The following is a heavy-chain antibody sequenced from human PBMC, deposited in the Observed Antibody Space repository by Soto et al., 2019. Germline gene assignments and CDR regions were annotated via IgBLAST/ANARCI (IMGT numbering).Heavy chain of an antibody. D-gene: IGHD1-7*01. CDR2: INGDGSST. CDR3: ARGARNYYYFDC. V-gene: IGHV3-74*01. CDR1: GFTFSNYW. Sequence: GGSLRLSCVASGFTFSNYWIHWVRQAPGKGLVWVSRINGDGSSTNYADSVKGQFTISRDNTKNTVYLQMNSLRVEDTAVYYCARGARNYYYFDCWGQGTLVTVSS. J-gene: IGHJ4*02.